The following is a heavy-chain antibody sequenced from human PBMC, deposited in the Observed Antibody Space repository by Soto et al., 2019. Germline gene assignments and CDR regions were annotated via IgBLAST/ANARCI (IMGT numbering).Heavy chain of an antibody. CDR1: GFTFSTNY. V-gene: IGHV1-46*01. Sequence: QVQLVQSGAEVKTPGASVKISCKASGFTFSTNYMHWLRQAPGQGLEWMGIINPNDNSTTNAEKFQGSVTMTSDTSTSTVYMELSSLRSEDTAFYYCARDVVDHYFDYWGQGTLVTVSS. J-gene: IGHJ4*02. CDR2: INPNDNST. CDR3: ARDVVDHYFDY.